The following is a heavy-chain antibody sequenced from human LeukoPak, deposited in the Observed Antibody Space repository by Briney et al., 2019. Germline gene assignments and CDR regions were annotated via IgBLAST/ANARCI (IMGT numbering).Heavy chain of an antibody. D-gene: IGHD1-26*01. CDR3: ARRSGSYTNWFDP. V-gene: IGHV4-38-2*01. CDR1: GGSFSGYY. J-gene: IGHJ5*02. CDR2: IYHSGST. Sequence: SETLSLTCAVYGGSFSGYYWGWIRQPPGKGLEWSGSIYHSGSTHYTPSPKSRVTISVDTSKNHFSLKLSSVTAADTAVYYCARRSGSYTNWFDPWGQGTLVTVSS.